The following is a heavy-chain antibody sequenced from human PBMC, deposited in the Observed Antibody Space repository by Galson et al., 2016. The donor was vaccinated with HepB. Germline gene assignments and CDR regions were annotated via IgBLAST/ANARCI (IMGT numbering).Heavy chain of an antibody. CDR1: GLTFSSYA. CDR2: ISYDGSER. J-gene: IGHJ3*02. V-gene: IGHV3-30-3*01. CDR3: ARESARTFYYDSSGYRWAFDI. D-gene: IGHD3-22*01. Sequence: LRLSCAASGLTFSSYAMHWVRQAPGKGPEWVAGISYDGSERYYADSVQGRFTISRDNSKNTLYLQMNSLRVEDTAMYYCARESARTFYYDSSGYRWAFDIWGQGTMVTVSS.